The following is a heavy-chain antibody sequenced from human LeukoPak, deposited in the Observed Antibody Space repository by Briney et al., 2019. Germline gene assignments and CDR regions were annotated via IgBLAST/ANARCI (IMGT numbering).Heavy chain of an antibody. CDR2: IYWNNDN. V-gene: IGHV2-5*01. D-gene: IGHD4-17*01. Sequence: VSGPAVVKPTQTLTLTCTFSGFSLNTPGVGVGWIRQPLGKALEWLALIYWNNDNRYSPSLRSRLTITKDTSKNQVVLTMTKMDPVDTATYYCAHYGDYRFLYYFDYWGQGTLITVSP. CDR1: GFSLNTPGVG. J-gene: IGHJ4*02. CDR3: AHYGDYRFLYYFDY.